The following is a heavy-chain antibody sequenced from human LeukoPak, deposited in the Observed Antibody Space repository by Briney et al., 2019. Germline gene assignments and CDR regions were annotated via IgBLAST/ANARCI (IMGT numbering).Heavy chain of an antibody. V-gene: IGHV4-39*07. CDR1: GGSISSSSYY. J-gene: IGHJ4*02. CDR2: IYYSGST. D-gene: IGHD2-15*01. CDR3: ARDQIINCSGGSCKYYFDY. Sequence: SETLSLTCTVSGGSISSSSYYWGWIRQPPGKGLEWIGSIYYSGSTYYNPSLKSRVTISVDTSKNQFSLKLSSVTAADTAVYYCARDQIINCSGGSCKYYFDYWGQGTLVTVSS.